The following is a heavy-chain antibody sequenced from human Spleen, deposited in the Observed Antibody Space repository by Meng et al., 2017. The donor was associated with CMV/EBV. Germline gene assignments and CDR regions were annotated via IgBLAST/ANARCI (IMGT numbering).Heavy chain of an antibody. CDR2: INWNGAST. Sequence: GGSLRLSCAASGFTFDDYGMSWVRQAPGKGLEWVSGINWNGASTGYADSVKGRFTISRDNAKNSLYLQMNSLRAEDTAVYYCAKDGPRYSSPLELPAYGMDVWGQGTTVTVSS. CDR1: GFTFDDYG. J-gene: IGHJ6*02. D-gene: IGHD6-13*01. V-gene: IGHV3-20*04. CDR3: AKDGPRYSSPLELPAYGMDV.